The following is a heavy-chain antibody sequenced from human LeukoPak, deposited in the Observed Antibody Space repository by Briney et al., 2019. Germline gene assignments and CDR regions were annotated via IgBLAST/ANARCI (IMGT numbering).Heavy chain of an antibody. CDR3: ARSGYEYFFDY. CDR1: GFTFSSYD. V-gene: IGHV3-13*01. D-gene: IGHD5-12*01. J-gene: IGHJ4*02. CDR2: IGTAGDT. Sequence: GGSLRLSCAASGFTFSSYDMHWVRQATGKGLEWVSAIGTAGDTYYPGSVKGRFTISRENAKNSLYLQMNSLRAGDTAVYYCARSGYEYFFDYWSQGTLVTVSS.